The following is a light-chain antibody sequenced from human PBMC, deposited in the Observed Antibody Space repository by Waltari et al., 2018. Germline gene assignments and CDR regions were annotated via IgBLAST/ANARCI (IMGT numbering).Light chain of an antibody. Sequence: QSALTQPASVSGSPGQSITISCTGTSSDIGGYNLVSWYQHHPGKAPKIIIYEGNKRPSGVSYRFSGSKSGNTASLTISGLHTEDEADYYCCSYAGIGTLTFGGGTGVTVL. J-gene: IGLJ3*02. CDR3: CSYAGIGTLT. CDR1: SSDIGGYNL. CDR2: EGN. V-gene: IGLV2-23*01.